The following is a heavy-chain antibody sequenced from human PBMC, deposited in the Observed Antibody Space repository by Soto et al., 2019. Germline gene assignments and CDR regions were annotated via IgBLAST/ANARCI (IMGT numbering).Heavy chain of an antibody. CDR2: INPSGGST. CDR1: GYTFTSYY. Sequence: ASVKVSCKASGYTFTSYYMHWVRQAPGQGLEWMGIINPSGGSTSYAQKFQGRVTMTRDTSTSTVYMELSSLRSEDTAVYYCARDPVVDTAMVTTYYYYYGMDVWGQGTTVTVSS. J-gene: IGHJ6*02. D-gene: IGHD5-18*01. V-gene: IGHV1-46*01. CDR3: ARDPVVDTAMVTTYYYYYGMDV.